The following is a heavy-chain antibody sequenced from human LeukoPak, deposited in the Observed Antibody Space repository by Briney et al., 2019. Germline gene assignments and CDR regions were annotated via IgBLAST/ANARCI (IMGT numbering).Heavy chain of an antibody. J-gene: IGHJ5*02. CDR2: FHRGRI. D-gene: IGHD5-24*01. Sequence: PSETLSLTCKVSGYPIGLDYYWVWIRQAPGRGLQWIGGFHRGRIQYNSALKSRVTISIDSSKNQFSLRVWPVTAADTAFYFCARAPSSYESGNGYPNLGWLDPWGRGALVTVSS. CDR3: ARAPSSYESGNGYPNLGWLDP. V-gene: IGHV4-38-2*02. CDR1: GYPIGLDYY.